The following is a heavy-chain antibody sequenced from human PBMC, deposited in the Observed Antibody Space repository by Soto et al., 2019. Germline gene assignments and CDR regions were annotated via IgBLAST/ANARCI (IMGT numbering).Heavy chain of an antibody. CDR3: ARGTEQQLVREDWFDP. CDR2: INSDGSST. V-gene: IGHV3-74*01. CDR1: GFTFSSYW. J-gene: IGHJ5*02. D-gene: IGHD6-13*01. Sequence: GGSLRLSCAASGFTFSSYWMHWVRQAPGKGLVWVSRINSDGSSTSYADSVKGRFTISRDNAKNTLYLQMNSLRAEDTAVYYCARGTEQQLVREDWFDPWGQGTLVTVSS.